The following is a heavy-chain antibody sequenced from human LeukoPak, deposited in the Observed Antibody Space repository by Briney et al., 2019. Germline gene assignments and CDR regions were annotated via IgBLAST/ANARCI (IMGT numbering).Heavy chain of an antibody. CDR3: ARGPGKASFDY. CDR1: GFTFSDHD. CDR2: IFSGGST. V-gene: IGHV3-53*01. J-gene: IGHJ4*02. Sequence: GGSLRLSCAASGFTFSDHDMDWVRQAPGKGLEWVSVIFSGGSTYYADSVKGRFTISRDKSNNTLYLQMNSLRAEDTAVYYCARGPGKASFDYWGQGTLVTVSS. D-gene: IGHD3-10*01.